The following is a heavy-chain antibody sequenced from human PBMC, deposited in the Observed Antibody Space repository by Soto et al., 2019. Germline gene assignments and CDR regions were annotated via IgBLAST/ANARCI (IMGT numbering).Heavy chain of an antibody. CDR2: ISGSGGST. CDR3: ATDDYGAFFFDDY. D-gene: IGHD4-17*01. J-gene: IGHJ4*02. Sequence: GGSLRLSCAASGFTFSSYAMSWVRQAPGKGLEWVSAISGSGGSTYYADSVKGRFTISRDNSKNTLYLQMNSLRAEDTAVYYCATDDYGAFFFDDYWGQGTLVTVSS. CDR1: GFTFSSYA. V-gene: IGHV3-23*01.